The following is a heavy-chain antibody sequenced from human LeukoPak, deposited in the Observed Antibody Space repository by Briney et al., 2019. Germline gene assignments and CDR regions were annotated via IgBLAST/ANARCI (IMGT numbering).Heavy chain of an antibody. J-gene: IGHJ4*02. CDR3: ARVPERRAFYFDY. CDR1: GGSITSGDYY. Sequence: SETRSLTCTVSGGSITSGDYYWSWIRQPPGKGLEWIGYIHYSGSTYYIPSLESRVTISVDTSKKQFSLILASVTAADTAVYYCARVPERRAFYFDYWGQGTLVTVSS. D-gene: IGHD1-1*01. V-gene: IGHV4-30-4*08. CDR2: IHYSGST.